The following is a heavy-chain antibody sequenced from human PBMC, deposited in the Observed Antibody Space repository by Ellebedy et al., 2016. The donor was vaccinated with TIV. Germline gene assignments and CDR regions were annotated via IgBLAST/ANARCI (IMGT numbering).Heavy chain of an antibody. V-gene: IGHV1-46*01. J-gene: IGHJ4*02. Sequence: ASVKVSCXASGYTFTNYNIHWERQAPGHGLEWMGMISPSGGRTNYAQKFQGRVTMTRDTSTRTVYMELSDLRSDDTAVYYCATDKFKWELRYWGQGSLVTVSS. D-gene: IGHD1-26*01. CDR2: ISPSGGRT. CDR1: GYTFTNYN. CDR3: ATDKFKWELRY.